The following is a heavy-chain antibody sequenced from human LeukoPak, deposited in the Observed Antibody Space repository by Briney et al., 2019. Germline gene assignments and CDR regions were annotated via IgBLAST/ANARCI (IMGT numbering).Heavy chain of an antibody. V-gene: IGHV1-8*01. D-gene: IGHD6-6*01. J-gene: IGHJ6*02. CDR1: GYTFTSYD. Sequence: VASVNVSCKASGYTFTSYDINLVRQATGPGLEWMGWMNPNSGNTGYAQESQGRVTMTRNTSISTAYMELSSLRSDDTAVYYCARGVSHYYGMDVWGQGTTVTVSS. CDR2: MNPNSGNT. CDR3: ARGVSHYYGMDV.